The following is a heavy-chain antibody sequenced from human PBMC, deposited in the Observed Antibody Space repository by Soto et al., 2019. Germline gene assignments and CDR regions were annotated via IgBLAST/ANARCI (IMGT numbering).Heavy chain of an antibody. CDR2: IHRGGST. J-gene: IGHJ4*02. Sequence: EVHLVESGGGLVQPGGSLRLSCAASGFTVGNNYMSWVRQAPGKGLEWVSIIHRGGSTSYADSVKGRFTISRDSSKYILYLQINGLTADDTAVYYCARSANTYGSPFDYWGQGALVTVSS. V-gene: IGHV3-66*01. D-gene: IGHD3-10*01. CDR3: ARSANTYGSPFDY. CDR1: GFTVGNNY.